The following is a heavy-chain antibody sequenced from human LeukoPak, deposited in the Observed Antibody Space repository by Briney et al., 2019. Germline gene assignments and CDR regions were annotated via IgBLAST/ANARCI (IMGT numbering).Heavy chain of an antibody. J-gene: IGHJ4*02. CDR2: VYTSGST. Sequence: PSETLSLTCSVSGGSVNSYYWSWIRQPAGKGLEWIGRVYTSGSTDYNPSLKSRLTMSVDTSKNQFSLNLSSVTAADTAVYYCARDSRDPSLWFGELLSPLDCWGQGTLVTVSS. D-gene: IGHD3-10*01. V-gene: IGHV4-4*07. CDR3: ARDSRDPSLWFGELLSPLDC. CDR1: GGSVNSYY.